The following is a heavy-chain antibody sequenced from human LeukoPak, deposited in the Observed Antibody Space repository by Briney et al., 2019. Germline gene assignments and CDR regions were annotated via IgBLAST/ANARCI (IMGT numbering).Heavy chain of an antibody. V-gene: IGHV3-30*18. CDR2: ISYDGSNK. Sequence: AGGSLRLSCAASGFTFSSYGMHWVRQAPGKGLEWVAVISYDGSNKYYADSVKGRFTISRDNSKNTLYLQMNSLRAKDTAVYYCAKGADYYDSSGHIDYWGQGTLVTVSP. CDR1: GFTFSSYG. D-gene: IGHD3-22*01. CDR3: AKGADYYDSSGHIDY. J-gene: IGHJ4*02.